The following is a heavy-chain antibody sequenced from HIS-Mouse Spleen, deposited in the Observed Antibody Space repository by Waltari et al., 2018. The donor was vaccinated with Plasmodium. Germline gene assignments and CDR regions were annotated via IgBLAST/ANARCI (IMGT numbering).Heavy chain of an antibody. CDR3: ATPRVGGSYFDY. Sequence: EVQLVESGGGLVQPGGSLRLSCAASGFTVSSNYISWFRQAPGKGLEWVSVIYSGGSTYYADSVKGRFTISRDNSKNTLYLQMNSLRAEDTAVYYCATPRVGGSYFDYWGQGTLVTVSS. CDR2: IYSGGST. J-gene: IGHJ4*02. D-gene: IGHD1-26*01. CDR1: GFTVSSNY. V-gene: IGHV3-66*01.